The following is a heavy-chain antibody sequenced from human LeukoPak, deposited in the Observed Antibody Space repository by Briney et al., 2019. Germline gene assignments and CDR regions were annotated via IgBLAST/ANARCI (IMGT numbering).Heavy chain of an antibody. J-gene: IGHJ4*02. V-gene: IGHV4-59*01. CDR3: ARGRLGELSLFDS. CDR2: IYHSGST. Sequence: PSETLSLTCTVSGDSINSYYWSWIRQPPGKGLEWIGYIYHSGSTNYNPSLKSRVTILIDTSKNQFSLKLSSLTAADTAVYYCARGRLGELSLFDSWRRGTLVTVSS. D-gene: IGHD3-16*02. CDR1: GDSINSYY.